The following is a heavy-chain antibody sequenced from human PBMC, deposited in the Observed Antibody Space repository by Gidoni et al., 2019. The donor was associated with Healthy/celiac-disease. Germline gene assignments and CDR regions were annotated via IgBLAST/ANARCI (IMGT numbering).Heavy chain of an antibody. CDR3: AREIVATDDYYFDY. CDR2: IWYDGSNK. V-gene: IGHV3-33*01. Sequence: QVQLVESGGGVVQPGRSLRLSCAASGFTFSSYGMHWVRQAPGKGLEWVAVIWYDGSNKYYADSVKGRFTISRDNSKNTLYLQMNSLRAEDTAVYYCAREIVATDDYYFDYWGQGTLVTVSS. J-gene: IGHJ4*02. CDR1: GFTFSSYG. D-gene: IGHD5-12*01.